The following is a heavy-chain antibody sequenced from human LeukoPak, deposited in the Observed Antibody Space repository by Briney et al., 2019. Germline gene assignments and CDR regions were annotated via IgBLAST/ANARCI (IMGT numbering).Heavy chain of an antibody. J-gene: IGHJ4*02. D-gene: IGHD3-22*01. Sequence: GGSLRLSCAASGFTFNHFEMNWVRQAPGKGLEWVSYISSSGNTIYYADSVKGRFTISRDNAKNSLYLQMNSLRAEDTALYFCARGPPNYYDSSGYFYLWGQGTLVTVSS. V-gene: IGHV3-48*03. CDR1: GFTFNHFE. CDR2: ISSSGNTI. CDR3: ARGPPNYYDSSGYFYL.